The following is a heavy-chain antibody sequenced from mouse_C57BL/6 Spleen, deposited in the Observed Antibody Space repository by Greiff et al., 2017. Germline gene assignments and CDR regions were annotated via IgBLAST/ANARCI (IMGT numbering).Heavy chain of an antibody. Sequence: EVQLVESEGGLVQPGSSMKLSCTASGFTFSDYYMAWVRQVPEQGLEWVANINYDGSSTYYLDSLKSRFIISRDNAKNILYLQMSSLKSEDTATYYCARGGTTVVPYYFDYWGQGTTLTVSS. CDR2: INYDGSST. CDR3: ARGGTTVVPYYFDY. D-gene: IGHD1-1*01. J-gene: IGHJ2*01. CDR1: GFTFSDYY. V-gene: IGHV5-16*01.